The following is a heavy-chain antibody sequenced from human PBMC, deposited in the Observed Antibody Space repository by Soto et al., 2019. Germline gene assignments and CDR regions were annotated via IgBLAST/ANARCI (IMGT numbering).Heavy chain of an antibody. CDR2: IYPGDSDT. J-gene: IGHJ5*02. Sequence: PGESLKISCKGSGYSFTSYWIGWVGQMPGKGLEWMGIIYPGDSDTRYSPSFQGQVTISADKSISTAYLRWSSLKASDTAMYYCARRFEAAAHNWFDPWGQGTLVTVYS. CDR1: GYSFTSYW. D-gene: IGHD6-13*01. CDR3: ARRFEAAAHNWFDP. V-gene: IGHV5-51*01.